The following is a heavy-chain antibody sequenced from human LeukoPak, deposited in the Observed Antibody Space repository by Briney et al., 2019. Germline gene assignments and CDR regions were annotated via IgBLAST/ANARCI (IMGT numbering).Heavy chain of an antibody. CDR2: IYYSGST. CDR3: ARDPYYYDSSGSKGLDY. V-gene: IGHV4-61*01. J-gene: IGHJ4*02. Sequence: SEALSLTCIVSGCTVSSGSYYWSWIRQPPGKGLEWFGCIYYSGSTNYNPSLKSRVTISVGTSKNQFSLKLSSVTAADTAVYYCARDPYYYDSSGSKGLDYWGQGTLVTVSS. CDR1: GCTVSSGSYY. D-gene: IGHD3-22*01.